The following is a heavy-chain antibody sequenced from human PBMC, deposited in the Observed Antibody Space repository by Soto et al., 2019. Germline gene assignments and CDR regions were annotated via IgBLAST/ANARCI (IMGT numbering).Heavy chain of an antibody. CDR1: GFTFSSYG. D-gene: IGHD3-3*01. V-gene: IGHV3-30*18. Sequence: QVQLVESGGGVVQPGRSLRLSCADSGFTFSSYGMHWVRQAPGKGLEWVAVISYDGSNKYYADSVKDRFTISRDNSKNTLYLQMSSVRAEYTAVYYCAKAHFPDDFWSGYYNYYYYGMDVWGQGTTVTVSS. J-gene: IGHJ6*02. CDR3: AKAHFPDDFWSGYYNYYYYGMDV. CDR2: ISYDGSNK.